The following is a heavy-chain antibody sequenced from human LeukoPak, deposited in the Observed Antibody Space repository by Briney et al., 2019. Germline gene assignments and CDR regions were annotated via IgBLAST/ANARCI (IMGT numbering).Heavy chain of an antibody. CDR1: GFTFSSYS. V-gene: IGHV3-21*01. J-gene: IGHJ6*02. CDR3: ARDRHIVTYYYGMDV. CDR2: ISSSSSYI. D-gene: IGHD2-21*01. Sequence: GGSLRLSCAASGFTFSSYSMNWVRQAPGKGLEWVSSISSSSSYIYYADSVKGRFTISRDNAKNSLYLQMNSLRAEDTAVYYCARDRHIVTYYYGMDVWGQGTTVTVSS.